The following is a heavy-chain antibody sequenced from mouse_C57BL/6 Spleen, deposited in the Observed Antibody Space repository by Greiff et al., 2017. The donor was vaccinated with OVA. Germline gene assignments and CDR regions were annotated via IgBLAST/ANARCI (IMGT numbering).Heavy chain of an antibody. D-gene: IGHD1-1*01. CDR2: INPGSGGT. CDR1: GYAFTNYL. J-gene: IGHJ2*01. CDR3: ARVGSSYEGYYFDY. Sequence: QVHVKQSGAELVRPGTSVKVSCKASGYAFTNYLIEWVKQRPGQGLEWIGVINPGSGGTNYNEKFKGKATLTADKSSSTAYMQLSSLTSEDSAVYFGARVGSSYEGYYFDYWGQGTTLTVSS. V-gene: IGHV1-54*01.